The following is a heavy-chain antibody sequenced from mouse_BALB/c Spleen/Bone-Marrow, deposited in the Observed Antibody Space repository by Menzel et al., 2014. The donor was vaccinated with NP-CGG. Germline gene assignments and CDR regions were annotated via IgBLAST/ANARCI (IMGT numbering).Heavy chain of an antibody. CDR3: ARGDHWYLNV. Sequence: EVKLMESGGGLVQPGGSLKLSCAASGFDFSRYWMSWVRQAPGKGLEWIGDINPDSSTINYTPSLKDKFIISRDNAKNTLYLQMSKVRSEDTAIDYGARGDHWYLNVWGAGTTVTVSS. CDR2: INPDSSTI. V-gene: IGHV4-1*02. J-gene: IGHJ1*01. CDR1: GFDFSRYW.